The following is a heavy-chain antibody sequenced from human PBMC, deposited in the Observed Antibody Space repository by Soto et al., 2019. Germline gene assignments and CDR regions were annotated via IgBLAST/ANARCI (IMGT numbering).Heavy chain of an antibody. D-gene: IGHD5-12*01. CDR3: ARHESGYDHFDY. V-gene: IGHV4-59*08. J-gene: IGHJ4*02. Sequence: SETLSLTYSVSGGSITGFYWSWIRQPPGKGLEWIGYISFFGSANYNPSLNSRVTISVDTSNHLFSLNLRSVTAADTAVYYCARHESGYDHFDYWGQGTLVTVSS. CDR2: ISFFGSA. CDR1: GGSITGFY.